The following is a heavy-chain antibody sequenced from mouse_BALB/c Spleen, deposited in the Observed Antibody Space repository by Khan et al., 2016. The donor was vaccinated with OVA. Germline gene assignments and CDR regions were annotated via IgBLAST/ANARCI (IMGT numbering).Heavy chain of an antibody. J-gene: IGHJ3*01. Sequence: QVQLKQSGPGLVQPSQSLSIICTVSGFSLSSYGVHWVRQSPGKGLEWLGVIWSGGSTDFNAAFISGLSISKDNSKSQVFFKMNSLQTNDSAIYXCARGGLPFAYWGQGTLVTVSA. CDR1: GFSLSSYG. CDR2: IWSGGST. CDR3: ARGGLPFAY. V-gene: IGHV2-2*02. D-gene: IGHD2-13*01.